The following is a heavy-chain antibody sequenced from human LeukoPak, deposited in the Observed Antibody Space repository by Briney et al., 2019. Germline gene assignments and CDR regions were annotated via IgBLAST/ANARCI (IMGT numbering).Heavy chain of an antibody. D-gene: IGHD7-27*01. Sequence: ASVNVSCKASGYTFTSYDFNWVRQATGQRPEWMGWMSPNSGDTGYAQKFQDRVTMTRNTSISTAYMELSSLRSDDTAVYYCARGPPNWGYVYWGPGTLVTVSS. CDR3: ARGPPNWGYVY. J-gene: IGHJ4*02. V-gene: IGHV1-8*01. CDR1: GYTFTSYD. CDR2: MSPNSGDT.